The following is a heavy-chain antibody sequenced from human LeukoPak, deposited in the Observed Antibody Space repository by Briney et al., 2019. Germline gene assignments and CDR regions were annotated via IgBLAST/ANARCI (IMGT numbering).Heavy chain of an antibody. J-gene: IGHJ4*02. Sequence: PSETLSLTCTVSGGSISSSSYYWGWIRQPPGKGLEWIGSIYYSGSTYYNPSLRSRVTISVDTSKNQFSLKLTSVTAADTAVYYCARGSVGATDYWGQGTLVTVSS. V-gene: IGHV4-39*07. CDR2: IYYSGST. CDR1: GGSISSSSYY. CDR3: ARGSVGATDY. D-gene: IGHD1-26*01.